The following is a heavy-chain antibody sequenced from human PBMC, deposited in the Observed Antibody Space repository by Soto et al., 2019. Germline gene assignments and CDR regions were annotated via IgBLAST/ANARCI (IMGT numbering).Heavy chain of an antibody. V-gene: IGHV3-7*05. CDR3: ATDILDY. Sequence: EVQLVESGGDLVPPGGSLRLSCVASGFNFSNYWMTWARQAPGKELEWVANINQHGTEKFYVDSVEGRFSISRDNAYHSVYLQMNSLRAEDTAIYYCATDILDYWGQGTSVTVSS. CDR2: INQHGTEK. CDR1: GFNFSNYW. J-gene: IGHJ4*02.